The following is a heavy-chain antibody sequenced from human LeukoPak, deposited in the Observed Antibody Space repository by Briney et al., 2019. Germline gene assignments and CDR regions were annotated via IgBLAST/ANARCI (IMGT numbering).Heavy chain of an antibody. CDR1: GGSIRSTSYY. V-gene: IGHV4-39*01. CDR3: ARHVDGGKKAFDL. J-gene: IGHJ3*01. Sequence: PSETLSLTCTVSGGSIRSTSYYWGWIRQPPGKGLEWIGNIYYSGITYYNPSLKSRVTISKDPSKNQLSLKLTSVTAADTAVYYCARHVDGGKKAFDLWGQGTMVTVSS. D-gene: IGHD4-23*01. CDR2: IYYSGIT.